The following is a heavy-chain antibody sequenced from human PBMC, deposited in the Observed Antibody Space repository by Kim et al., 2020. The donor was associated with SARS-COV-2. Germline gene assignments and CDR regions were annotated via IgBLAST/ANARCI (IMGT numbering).Heavy chain of an antibody. CDR2: ISSGGSTI. CDR3: ARESDVAGNDY. Sequence: GGSLRLSCAASGFTFSSYEMNWVRQAPGKGLEWVSYISSGGSTIHYADSVKGRFTISRDNAKNSLYLQMNSLRAEDTAVYYCARESDVAGNDYWGQGSLVTVSS. J-gene: IGHJ4*02. V-gene: IGHV3-48*03. CDR1: GFTFSSYE. D-gene: IGHD6-19*01.